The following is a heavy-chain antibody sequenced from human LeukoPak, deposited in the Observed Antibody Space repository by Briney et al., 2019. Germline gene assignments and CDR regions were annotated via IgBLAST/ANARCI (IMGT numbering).Heavy chain of an antibody. V-gene: IGHV1-24*01. CDR3: ATFNDILTGNFDY. D-gene: IGHD3-9*01. J-gene: IGHJ4*02. CDR2: FDPEDGET. Sequence: ASVRVSCKVSGYTLTELSMHWVRQAPGKGLEWMGGFDPEDGETIYAQKFQGRVTMTEDPSTDTAYMELSSLRTEDTAVSYCATFNDILTGNFDYWGQATLVTVSS. CDR1: GYTLTELS.